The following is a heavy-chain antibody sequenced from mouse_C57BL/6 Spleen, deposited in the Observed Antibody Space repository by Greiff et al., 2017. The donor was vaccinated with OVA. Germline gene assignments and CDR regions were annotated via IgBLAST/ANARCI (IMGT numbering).Heavy chain of an antibody. D-gene: IGHD5-1*01. CDR2: IDPSDSYT. Sequence: QVQLQQPGAELVRPGTSVKLSCKASGYTFTSYWMHWVKQRPGQGLEWIGVIDPSDSYTNYNQKFKGKATLTVDTSSSTAYMQLSSLTSEDSAVYYCARGSTRSLFDYWGQGTTLTVSS. CDR1: GYTFTSYW. J-gene: IGHJ2*01. V-gene: IGHV1-59*01. CDR3: ARGSTRSLFDY.